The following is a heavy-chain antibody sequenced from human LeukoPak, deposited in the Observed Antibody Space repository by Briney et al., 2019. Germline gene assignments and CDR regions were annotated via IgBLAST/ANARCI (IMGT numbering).Heavy chain of an antibody. Sequence: ASVRVSCKASGYTFTTYYIHWVRQAPGQGLEWMGVINPSGGGTSYAQKFQGRVTMTRDTSTSTVYMELSSLRSEDTAVYYCARDFYYYGSGSYEGGDFDYWGQGTLVTVSS. CDR3: ARDFYYYGSGSYEGGDFDY. D-gene: IGHD3-10*01. CDR1: GYTFTTYY. V-gene: IGHV1-46*01. CDR2: INPSGGGT. J-gene: IGHJ4*02.